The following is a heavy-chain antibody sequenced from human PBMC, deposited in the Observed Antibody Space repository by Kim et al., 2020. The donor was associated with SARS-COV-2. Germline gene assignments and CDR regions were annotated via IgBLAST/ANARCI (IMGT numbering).Heavy chain of an antibody. V-gene: IGHV3-30*07. J-gene: IGHJ4*02. D-gene: IGHD3-22*01. Sequence: VKGRFPISRDNSKDTLYLQMTSLRAEDTAGYYCAREGPRGYYDSSGYVDYWGQGTLVTVSS. CDR3: AREGPRGYYDSSGYVDY.